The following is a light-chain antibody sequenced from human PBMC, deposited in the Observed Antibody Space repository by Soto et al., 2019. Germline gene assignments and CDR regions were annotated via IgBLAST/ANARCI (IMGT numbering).Light chain of an antibody. V-gene: IGKV3-20*01. CDR2: GAA. CDR3: QQYGTSLLT. Sequence: EIVLTQSPGTLSLSPGERATLSCRASQSVGNNYLAWHQQKPGQVPRLLIYGAANRPTGIPDRFSGSGSGTDFTLTISRLEPEDFAVYYCQQYGTSLLTFGGGTKVEIK. CDR1: QSVGNNY. J-gene: IGKJ4*01.